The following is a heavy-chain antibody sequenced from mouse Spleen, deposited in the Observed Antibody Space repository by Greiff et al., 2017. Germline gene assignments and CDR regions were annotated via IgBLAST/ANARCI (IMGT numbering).Heavy chain of an antibody. CDR1: GYTFTSYW. V-gene: IGHV1-50*01. J-gene: IGHJ2*01. Sequence: QVHVKQPGAELVKPGASVKLSCKASGYTFTSYWMQWVKQRPGQGLEWIGEIDPSDSYTNYNQKFKGKATLTVDTSSSTAYMQLSSLTSEDSAVYYCARGNGGSSFFDYWGQGTTLTVSS. CDR3: ARGNGGSSFFDY. CDR2: IDPSDSYT. D-gene: IGHD1-1*01.